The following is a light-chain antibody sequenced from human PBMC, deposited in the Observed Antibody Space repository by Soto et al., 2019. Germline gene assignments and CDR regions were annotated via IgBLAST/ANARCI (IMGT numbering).Light chain of an antibody. CDR2: EVS. CDR3: SSYTSSSTEV. V-gene: IGLV2-14*01. Sequence: QSVLTQPASVSGSPGQSITISCTGTSSDVGGYNYVSWYQQHPGKAPKLMIYEVSNRPSGVSNRFSGSKSGNTASLTISGLQAEDEADYYCSSYTSSSTEVFGTGTKVILL. CDR1: SSDVGGYNY. J-gene: IGLJ1*01.